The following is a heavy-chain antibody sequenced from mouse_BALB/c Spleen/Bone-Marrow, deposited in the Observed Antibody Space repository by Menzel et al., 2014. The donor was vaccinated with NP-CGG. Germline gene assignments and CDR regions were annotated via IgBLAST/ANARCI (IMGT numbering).Heavy chain of an antibody. V-gene: IGHV3-6*02. D-gene: IGHD1-1*01. CDR1: GYSITSGYY. CDR3: ARGNFYYGSSGDWYFDV. J-gene: IGHJ1*01. Sequence: EVQLVESGPGLVKPSQSLSLTCSVTGYSITSGYYWNWIRQFPGNKLEWMGYISYDGSNNYNPSLKNRISITRDTSKNQFFLKLNSVTTEDTATYYCARGNFYYGSSGDWYFDVWGAGTTVTVSS. CDR2: ISYDGSN.